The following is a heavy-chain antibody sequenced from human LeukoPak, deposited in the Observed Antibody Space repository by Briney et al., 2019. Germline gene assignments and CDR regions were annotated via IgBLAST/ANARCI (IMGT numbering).Heavy chain of an antibody. Sequence: PGGSLRLSCVASGFTFSSYWMSWVRQAPGKGLEWVANIKQDGSEKYYVDSVKGRFTISRDNAKNSLYLQMNSLRAEDTAVYYCARAIEVATRPHPFDYWGQGTLVTVSS. CDR1: GFTFSSYW. CDR2: IKQDGSEK. CDR3: ARAIEVATRPHPFDY. V-gene: IGHV3-7*01. D-gene: IGHD4-23*01. J-gene: IGHJ4*02.